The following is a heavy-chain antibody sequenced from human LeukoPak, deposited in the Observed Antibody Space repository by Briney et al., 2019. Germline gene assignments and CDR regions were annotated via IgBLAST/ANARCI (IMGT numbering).Heavy chain of an antibody. D-gene: IGHD3-22*01. CDR1: GGSISNYY. Sequence: PSETLSLTCTVSGGSISNYYWGWIRQAPGKGLEWIGSIYYSGSTYYNPSLKSRVTISVDTSKNQFSLKLSSVTAADTAVYYCARDGDYYDSSGSFDYWGQGTLVTVSS. CDR3: ARDGDYYDSSGSFDY. CDR2: IYYSGST. V-gene: IGHV4-39*07. J-gene: IGHJ4*02.